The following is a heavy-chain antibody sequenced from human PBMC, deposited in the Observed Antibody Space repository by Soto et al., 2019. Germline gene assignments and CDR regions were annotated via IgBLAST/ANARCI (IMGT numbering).Heavy chain of an antibody. CDR1: GGSISSGAYY. CDR3: ATHSKSFEDV. Sequence: SETLSLTCTVSGGSISSGAYYWSWIRQHPGKGLEWIGYIYYSGSTYCNPSLKSRVTISVDTSKNQFSLKLSSVTAADTALYYCATHSKSFEDVWGQGTTVTVSS. J-gene: IGHJ6*02. V-gene: IGHV4-31*03. CDR2: IYYSGST. D-gene: IGHD4-4*01.